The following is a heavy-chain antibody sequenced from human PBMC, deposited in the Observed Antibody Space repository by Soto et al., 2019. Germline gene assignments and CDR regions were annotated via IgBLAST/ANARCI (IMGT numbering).Heavy chain of an antibody. V-gene: IGHV1-69*13. CDR3: ARAPASIVGATSAWFDP. CDR2: IIPIFGTA. D-gene: IGHD1-26*01. J-gene: IGHJ5*02. CDR1: GGTFSSYA. Sequence: SVKVSCKASGGTFSSYAISWVRQAPGQGLEWMGGIIPIFGTANYAQKFQGRVTITADESTSTAYMELSSLRSEDTAVYYCARAPASIVGATSAWFDPWGQGTLVTVSS.